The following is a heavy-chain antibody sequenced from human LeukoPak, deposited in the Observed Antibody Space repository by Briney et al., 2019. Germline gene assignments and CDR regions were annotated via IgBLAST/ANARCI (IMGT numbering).Heavy chain of an antibody. Sequence: KASETLSLTCAVSGGSISSGGYSWSWIRQPPGKGLEWIGYIFHSGSTYYNPSLKSRVTISVDRSKNQFSLKLSSVTAADTAVYYRARAEPPGSGYYGTYYYYGMDVWGQGTTVTVSS. V-gene: IGHV4-30-2*01. CDR1: GGSISSGGYS. CDR3: ARAEPPGSGYYGTYYYYGMDV. J-gene: IGHJ6*02. CDR2: IFHSGST. D-gene: IGHD3-22*01.